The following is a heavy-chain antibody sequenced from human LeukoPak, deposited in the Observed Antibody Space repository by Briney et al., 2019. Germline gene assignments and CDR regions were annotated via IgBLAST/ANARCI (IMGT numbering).Heavy chain of an antibody. CDR2: IYPDDSRT. Sequence: GKALKISCKGSGFDFYGYWIAWVRQMPGKGLEWMGVIYPDDSRTTYRPSFQGQVTTSADKSISTAYLQWTSLQASDTAIYYCAREVSPTIAPNYFDPWGQGTLVIVSS. J-gene: IGHJ5*02. CDR1: GFDFYGYW. V-gene: IGHV5-51*01. D-gene: IGHD1-7*01. CDR3: AREVSPTIAPNYFDP.